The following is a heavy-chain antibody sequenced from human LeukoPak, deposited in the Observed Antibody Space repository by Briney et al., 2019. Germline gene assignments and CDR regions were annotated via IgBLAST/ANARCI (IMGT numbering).Heavy chain of an antibody. CDR1: GFTFSSYS. V-gene: IGHV3-21*01. Sequence: PGGSLRLSCAASGFTFSSYSMNWVRQAPGEGLEWVSSISSSSSYIYYADSVKGRFTISRDNAKNSLYLQMNSLRAEDTAVYYCARDLRWVYYYGMDVWGQGTTVTVSS. D-gene: IGHD2-21*01. J-gene: IGHJ6*02. CDR3: ARDLRWVYYYGMDV. CDR2: ISSSSSYI.